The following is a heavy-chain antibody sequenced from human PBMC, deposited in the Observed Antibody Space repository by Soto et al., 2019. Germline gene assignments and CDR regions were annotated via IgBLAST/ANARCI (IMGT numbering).Heavy chain of an antibody. D-gene: IGHD6-6*01. J-gene: IGHJ2*01. CDR1: GGTFSSYA. V-gene: IGHV1-69*01. CDR2: IIPIFGTA. CDR3: ARGGGYSSSSFSDWYFDL. Sequence: QVQLVQSGAEVKKPGSSVKVSCKASGGTFSSYAISWVRQAPGQGLEWTGGIIPIFGTANYAQKFQGRVTITADESTSTAYMELSSLRSEDTAVYYCARGGGYSSSSFSDWYFDLWGRGTLVTVSS.